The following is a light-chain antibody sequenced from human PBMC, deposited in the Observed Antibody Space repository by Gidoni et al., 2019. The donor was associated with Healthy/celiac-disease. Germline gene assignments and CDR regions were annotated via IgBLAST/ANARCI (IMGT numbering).Light chain of an antibody. CDR1: QSISSW. J-gene: IGKJ3*01. CDR3: QQYNSYSFT. V-gene: IGKV1-5*03. CDR2: KAA. Sequence: DIQMTQSPSTLSASVGDRVTITCRASQSISSWLAWYQQKPGKAPKLLIYKAASLEIWVPSRFSGSGSGTEFTLTISSLQPDDFATYYCQQYNSYSFTFGPGTKVDIK.